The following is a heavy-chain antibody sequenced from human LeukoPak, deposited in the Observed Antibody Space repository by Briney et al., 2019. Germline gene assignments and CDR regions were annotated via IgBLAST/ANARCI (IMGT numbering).Heavy chain of an antibody. Sequence: GGSLRLSCAASGFTFSSYAMHWVRHTPGKGLECVAVISYDGSNKYYADSVKGRFTISRDNSKNTLYLQMNSLRAEDTAMYYCARASGRFLEWLLYDHLDYWGQGTMVTVSS. V-gene: IGHV3-30-3*01. J-gene: IGHJ4*02. CDR3: ARASGRFLEWLLYDHLDY. CDR1: GFTFSSYA. CDR2: ISYDGSNK. D-gene: IGHD3-3*01.